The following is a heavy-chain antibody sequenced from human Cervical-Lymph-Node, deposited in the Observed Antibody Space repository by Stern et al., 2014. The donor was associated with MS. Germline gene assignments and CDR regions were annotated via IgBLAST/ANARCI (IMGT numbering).Heavy chain of an antibody. CDR2: INPSGGFT. V-gene: IGHV1-46*03. J-gene: IGHJ3*02. CDR1: EYTFTYFF. Sequence: QVQLVQSGAEVKKPGASEKVSCKASEYTFTYFFMHWVRQAPGQGLEWMGVINPSGGFTTYAQKFQGRVTMTRDTSTSTVYMELTSLTSEDTAVYYCASARNTAFDIWGQGTLVTVSS. CDR3: ASARNTAFDI.